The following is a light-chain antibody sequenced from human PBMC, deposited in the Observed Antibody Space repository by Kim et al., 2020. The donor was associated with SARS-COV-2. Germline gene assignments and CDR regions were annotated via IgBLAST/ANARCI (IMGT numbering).Light chain of an antibody. V-gene: IGKV1-16*02. CDR1: KDISTD. CDR2: AAS. J-gene: IGKJ5*01. CDR3: QQYNVYPIT. Sequence: ASVGDRVTITCRAGKDISTDLAWFQQKPGQAPKSLISAASSLQSGVPSKFSGSGSGTDFTLTISSLQPDDFATYYCQQYNVYPITFGQGTRLEIK.